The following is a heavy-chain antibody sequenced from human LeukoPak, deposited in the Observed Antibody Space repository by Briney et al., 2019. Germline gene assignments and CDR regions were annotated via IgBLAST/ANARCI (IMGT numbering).Heavy chain of an antibody. CDR2: INTNTGNP. CDR3: ARTRMDIVVTRGPDYYYGMDV. V-gene: IGHV7-4-1*02. D-gene: IGHD2-15*01. J-gene: IGHJ6*02. Sequence: ASVKVSCKASGYTFTSYAMNWVRQAPGQGLEWMGWINTNTGNPTYAQGFTGRFVFSLDTSVSTAYLQISSLKAEDTAVYYCARTRMDIVVTRGPDYYYGMDVWGQGTTVTVSS. CDR1: GYTFTSYA.